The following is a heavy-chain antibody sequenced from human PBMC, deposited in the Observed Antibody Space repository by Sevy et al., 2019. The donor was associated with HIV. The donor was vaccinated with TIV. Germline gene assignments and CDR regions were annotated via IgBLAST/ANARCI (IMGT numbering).Heavy chain of an antibody. V-gene: IGHV3-30*02. J-gene: IGHJ3*02. Sequence: GGSLRLSCAASGFTFSSYGMHWVRQAPGKGLEWVAFIRYDGSNKYYADSVKGGFTISRDNSKNTEYLQMNSLRAEDTAVYYCAKGLRFLEWLLDDAFDIWGQGTMVTVSS. CDR3: AKGLRFLEWLLDDAFDI. CDR2: IRYDGSNK. CDR1: GFTFSSYG. D-gene: IGHD3-3*01.